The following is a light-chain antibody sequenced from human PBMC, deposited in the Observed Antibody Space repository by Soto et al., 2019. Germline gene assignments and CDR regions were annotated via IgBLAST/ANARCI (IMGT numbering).Light chain of an antibody. V-gene: IGLV2-14*03. Sequence: QSVLTQPASVSGSPGQWITIPCTGTSSDVGGYNYVSWYQHHPGKAPKLMIYDVTNRPSGVSNRFSASKSGNTASLTISGLQAEDEADYYCSSYTSSSTLVFGGGTKLTVL. CDR1: SSDVGGYNY. CDR3: SSYTSSSTLV. CDR2: DVT. J-gene: IGLJ2*01.